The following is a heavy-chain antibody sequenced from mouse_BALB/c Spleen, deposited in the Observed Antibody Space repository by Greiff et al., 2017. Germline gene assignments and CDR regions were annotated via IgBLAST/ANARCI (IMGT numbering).Heavy chain of an antibody. D-gene: IGHD2-14*01. V-gene: IGHV5-4*02. J-gene: IGHJ4*01. CDR2: ISDGGSYT. CDR1: GFTFSDYY. CDR3: ARDHYRAMDY. Sequence: EVQVVESGGGLVKPGGSLKLSCAASGFTFSDYYMYWVRQTPEKRLEWVATISDGGSYTYYPDSVKGRFTISRDNAKNNLYLQMSSLKSEDTAMYYCARDHYRAMDYWGQGTSVTVSS.